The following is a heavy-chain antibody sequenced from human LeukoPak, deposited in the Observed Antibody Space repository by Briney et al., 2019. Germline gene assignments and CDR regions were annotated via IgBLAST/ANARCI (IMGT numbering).Heavy chain of an antibody. V-gene: IGHV3-7*04. J-gene: IGHJ4*02. CDR1: GFTFSTYW. CDR2: IKQDGSEK. CDR3: ARASVLRFLEFDY. D-gene: IGHD3-3*01. Sequence: GGSLRLSCAASGFTFSTYWMSWVRQAPGKGLEWVANIKQDGSEKYYVDSVEGRFTISRDNAKNSLYLQMNSLRAEDTAVYYCARASVLRFLEFDYWGQGTLVTVSS.